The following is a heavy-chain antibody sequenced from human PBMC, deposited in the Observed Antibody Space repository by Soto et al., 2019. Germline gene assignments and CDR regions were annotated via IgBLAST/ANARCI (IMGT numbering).Heavy chain of an antibody. D-gene: IGHD6-13*01. CDR2: ISSSSSYI. Sequence: EVQLVESGGGLVKPGGSLRLSCAASGFTFSSYSMNWVRQAPGKGLEWVSSISSSSSYIYYADSVKGRFTISRDNAKNSLYLQMNSRRAEDTAVYYCARERWPRWYVTPDACDIWGQGTMGTGSS. CDR3: ARERWPRWYVTPDACDI. J-gene: IGHJ3*02. CDR1: GFTFSSYS. V-gene: IGHV3-21*01.